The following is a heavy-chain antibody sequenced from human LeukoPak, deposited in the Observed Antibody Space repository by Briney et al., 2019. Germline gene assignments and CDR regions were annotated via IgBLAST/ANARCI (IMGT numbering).Heavy chain of an antibody. Sequence: VSVKVSCKASGYTFTSYGISWVRQAPGQGLEWMGWISAYNGNTNYAQKLQGRVTMTTDTSTSTAYMELRSLRSDDTAVYYCAREVGYCSSTSCRGYYFDYWGQGTLVTVSS. CDR2: ISAYNGNT. D-gene: IGHD2-2*01. V-gene: IGHV1-18*01. J-gene: IGHJ4*02. CDR3: AREVGYCSSTSCRGYYFDY. CDR1: GYTFTSYG.